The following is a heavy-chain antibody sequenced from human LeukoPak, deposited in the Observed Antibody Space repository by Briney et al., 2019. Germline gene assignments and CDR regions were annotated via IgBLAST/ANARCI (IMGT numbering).Heavy chain of an antibody. V-gene: IGHV3-23*01. Sequence: GGSLRLSCAASGFTFSSYAMTWVRQAPGKGLEWVSAISGSGGSTYYADSVKGRFTISRDNSKNTLHLQMNSLRAEDTAVYYCAKDLSDSSGYYYLLGDYWGQGTLVTVSS. J-gene: IGHJ4*02. D-gene: IGHD3-22*01. CDR2: ISGSGGST. CDR3: AKDLSDSSGYYYLLGDY. CDR1: GFTFSSYA.